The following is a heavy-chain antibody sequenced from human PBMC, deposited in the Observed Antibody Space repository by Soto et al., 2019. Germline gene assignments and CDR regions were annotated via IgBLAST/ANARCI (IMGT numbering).Heavy chain of an antibody. D-gene: IGHD6-6*01. CDR3: TRGCSSSSSGDAFDK. CDR1: RFTFSNYA. V-gene: IGHV3-30*03. Sequence: QVQLVESGGGVVQPGRSLRLSCAASRFTFSNYAIHWVRQAPGNGLEWVEMISNVGTNKYYGESVKSRFAISRDNSKNTVWLQKNSLIVHGTDMYYCTRGCSSSSSGDAFDKWGQGTMVTVSS. CDR2: ISNVGTNK. J-gene: IGHJ3*02.